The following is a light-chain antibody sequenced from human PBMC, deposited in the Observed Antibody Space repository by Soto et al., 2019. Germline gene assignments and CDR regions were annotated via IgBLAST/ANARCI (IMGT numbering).Light chain of an antibody. V-gene: IGLV2-23*01. J-gene: IGLJ2*01. CDR2: EGS. Sequence: QPASVSGSPGQSITISCTGTSSDLGSYKFVSWYQHHPGKAPKLMIYEGSKRPSGVSNRFSGSKSGNTASLTISGLQAEDEADYYCCSYAGSSTLIFGGGTKVTVL. CDR1: SSDLGSYKF. CDR3: CSYAGSSTLI.